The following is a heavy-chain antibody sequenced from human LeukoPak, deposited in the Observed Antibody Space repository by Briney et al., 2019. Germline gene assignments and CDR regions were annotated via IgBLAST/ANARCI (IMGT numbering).Heavy chain of an antibody. J-gene: IGHJ4*02. CDR2: ISGSGGST. D-gene: IGHD6-19*01. CDR3: ARGSTYSSGWYTGFDY. CDR1: GFTFSSYG. V-gene: IGHV3-23*01. Sequence: GGSLRLSCAASGFTFSSYGMSWVRQAPGKGLGWVSAISGSGGSTYYADSVKGRFTISRDNSKNTLYLQMNSLRAEDTAVYYCARGSTYSSGWYTGFDYWGQGTLVTVSS.